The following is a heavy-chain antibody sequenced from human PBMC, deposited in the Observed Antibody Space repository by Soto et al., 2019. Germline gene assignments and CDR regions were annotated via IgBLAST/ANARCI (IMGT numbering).Heavy chain of an antibody. CDR1: GFTFSNYG. V-gene: IGHV3-23*01. J-gene: IGHJ6*02. Sequence: EVQLLESGGGLTQPGGSLRLSCAASGFTFSNYGMTWVRQAPGKGLEWVSGISRRGDTTYYADSVKGRFTISRDNSKNMLYLQLDSLRAEDTAVYFCASEYSSGSYGYYYAMDVWGQGTTVTVSS. CDR2: ISRRGDTT. D-gene: IGHD3-10*01. CDR3: ASEYSSGSYGYYYAMDV.